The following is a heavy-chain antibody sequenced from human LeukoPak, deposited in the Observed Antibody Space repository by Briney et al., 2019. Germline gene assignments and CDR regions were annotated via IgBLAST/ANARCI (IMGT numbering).Heavy chain of an antibody. CDR1: GFTFSSYD. D-gene: IGHD1-1*01. CDR3: ARDRVNWNDVGGLFDY. CDR2: ISSSGSTI. J-gene: IGHJ4*02. V-gene: IGHV3-48*03. Sequence: PGGSLRLSCAASGFTFSSYDMNWVRQAPGKGLEWISYISSSGSTIYYADSVKGRFTISRDNAKNSLFLQMNSLRAEDTAVYYCARDRVNWNDVGGLFDYWGQGTLVTVSS.